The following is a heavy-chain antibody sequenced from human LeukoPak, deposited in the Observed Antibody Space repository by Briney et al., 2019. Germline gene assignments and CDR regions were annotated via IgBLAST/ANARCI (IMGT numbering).Heavy chain of an antibody. Sequence: SETLSLTCTVSGGSIRSSSYYWGWIRQPPGKGLEWIGNIYYSGSTFYNPSLKSRVTISIDTSKNQFSLKLSSVTAVDTAVYYCARMSSGYYGYFDYWGQGTLVTVSS. CDR3: ARMSSGYYGYFDY. J-gene: IGHJ4*02. CDR1: GGSIRSSSYY. V-gene: IGHV4-39*07. D-gene: IGHD3-22*01. CDR2: IYYSGST.